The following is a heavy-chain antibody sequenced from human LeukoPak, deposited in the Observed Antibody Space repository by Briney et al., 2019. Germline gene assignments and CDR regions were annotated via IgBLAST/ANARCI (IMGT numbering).Heavy chain of an antibody. D-gene: IGHD2-15*01. CDR1: GYTLTELS. J-gene: IGHJ1*01. V-gene: IGHV1-24*01. CDR3: ATSVVVAATYLQH. Sequence: ASVKVSCKVSGYTLTELSMHWVRQAPGKGLEWMGGFDPEDGEAVYTQNLQGRVTMTEDTSADTAYMELSSLRSEDTALYYCATSVVVAATYLQHWGQGTLVTVSS. CDR2: FDPEDGEA.